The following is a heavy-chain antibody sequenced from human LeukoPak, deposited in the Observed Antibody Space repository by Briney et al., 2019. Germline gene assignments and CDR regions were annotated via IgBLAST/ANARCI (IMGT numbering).Heavy chain of an antibody. J-gene: IGHJ5*02. CDR3: ARVRYSGSYLDWFDP. D-gene: IGHD1-26*01. CDR2: VIPIFGTA. V-gene: IGHV1-69*05. CDR1: GGTFSSYA. Sequence: SVKVSCKASGGTFSSYAISWVRQAPGQGLEWMGGVIPIFGTANYAQKFQGRVTITTDESTSTAYMELSSLRSEDTAVHYCARVRYSGSYLDWFDPWGQGTLVTVSS.